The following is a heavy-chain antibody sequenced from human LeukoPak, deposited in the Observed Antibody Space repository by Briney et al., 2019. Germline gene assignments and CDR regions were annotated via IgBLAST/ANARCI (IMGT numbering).Heavy chain of an antibody. V-gene: IGHV3-7*01. CDR2: IKQDGSEK. CDR1: GFTFSNYW. D-gene: IGHD2-2*01. CDR3: ATSPRYCSSSSCHG. J-gene: IGHJ4*02. Sequence: GGSLRLSCAASGFTFSNYWISWVRQAPGKGLEWVAKIKQDGSEKYYVDSVKGRFAISRDNAKNSLYLQMNSLRAEDTAVYYCATSPRYCSSSSCHGWGQGTLVTVSS.